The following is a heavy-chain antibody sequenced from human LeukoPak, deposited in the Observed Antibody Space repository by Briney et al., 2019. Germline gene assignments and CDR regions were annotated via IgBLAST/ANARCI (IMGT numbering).Heavy chain of an antibody. CDR2: ISYDGSNK. J-gene: IGHJ4*02. D-gene: IGHD3-10*01. V-gene: IGHV3-30*18. Sequence: GGSLRLSCAASGFPFSSYGMHWVRQAPGKGLEWVAVISYDGSNKYYADSVKGRFTISRDNSKNMLYLQMNSLRAEDTAVYYCAKDVDPFGSGSYVEGFDYWGQGTLVTVSS. CDR3: AKDVDPFGSGSYVEGFDY. CDR1: GFPFSSYG.